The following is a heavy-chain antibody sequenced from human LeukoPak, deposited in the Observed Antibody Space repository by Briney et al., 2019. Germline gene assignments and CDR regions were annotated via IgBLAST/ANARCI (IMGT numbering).Heavy chain of an antibody. D-gene: IGHD3-22*01. Sequence: GGSLRLSCAASGFTFSSYVMSWVRQAPGKGLEWVSGISGSGGSTYYADSVKGRFTISRDNSKNTLYLQMNSLRVEDTALYHCARDAPYYYDSSGYPTFDPWGQGTLVTVSS. CDR2: ISGSGGST. J-gene: IGHJ5*02. CDR1: GFTFSSYV. CDR3: ARDAPYYYDSSGYPTFDP. V-gene: IGHV3-23*01.